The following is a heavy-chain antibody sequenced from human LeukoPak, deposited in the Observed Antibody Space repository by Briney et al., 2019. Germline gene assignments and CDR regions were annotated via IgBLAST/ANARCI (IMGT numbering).Heavy chain of an antibody. D-gene: IGHD3-10*01. CDR3: ARDPHYYGSGSSGY. J-gene: IGHJ4*02. V-gene: IGHV3-64*01. CDR1: GFTLSSYS. CDR2: ISRNGRNT. Sequence: GGSLRLSCAASGFTLSSYSMHWVRQAPGKGLEFVSAISRNGRNTYYANSVKGRFTISRDISKNTLYLQMNSLRVEDTAVYYCARDPHYYGSGSSGYWGQGTLVTVSS.